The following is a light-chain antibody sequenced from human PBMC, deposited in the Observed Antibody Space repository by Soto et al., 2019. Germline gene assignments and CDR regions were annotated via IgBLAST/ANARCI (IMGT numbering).Light chain of an antibody. CDR2: GAS. V-gene: IGKV3-20*01. CDR1: QSVSSSY. Sequence: ETVLTQSPGTLSLSPEERATLSCRASQSVSSSYLAWYQQKPGQAPRLLIYGASSRSTGIPDRFSGSGSGTDFTLTISRLEPEDFAVYYCQQYGSSPTFGQGTKVDIK. J-gene: IGKJ1*01. CDR3: QQYGSSPT.